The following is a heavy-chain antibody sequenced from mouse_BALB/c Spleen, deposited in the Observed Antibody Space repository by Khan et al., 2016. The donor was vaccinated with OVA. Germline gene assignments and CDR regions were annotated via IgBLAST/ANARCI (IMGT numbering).Heavy chain of an antibody. J-gene: IGHJ3*01. CDR2: VSTGGSYT. CDR1: GFTFSTYG. V-gene: IGHV5-6*01. Sequence: EVKLMESGGDLVKPGGSLKLSCAASGFTFSTYGMSWVRQTPDKRLEWVATVSTGGSYTYYQDSVKGRFPISRDNAKNTLYLQMSSLKSEDTAMVYCARLAYYYDSEGFAYWGQGTLVTVSA. D-gene: IGHD1-1*01. CDR3: ARLAYYYDSEGFAY.